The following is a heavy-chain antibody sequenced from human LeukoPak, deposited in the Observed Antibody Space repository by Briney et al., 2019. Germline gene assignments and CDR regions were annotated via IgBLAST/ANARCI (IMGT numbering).Heavy chain of an antibody. J-gene: IGHJ4*02. CDR1: GFTFSSYG. CDR2: IWYDGSNK. D-gene: IGHD4-23*01. CDR3: ARGRYGGNSGLDY. Sequence: GGSLRLSCAASGFTFSSYGMHWVRQAPGKGLEWVAVIWYDGSNKYYADSVKGRFTISRDNSKNTLYLQMNSLGAEDTAVYYCARGRYGGNSGLDYWGQGTLVTVSS. V-gene: IGHV3-33*01.